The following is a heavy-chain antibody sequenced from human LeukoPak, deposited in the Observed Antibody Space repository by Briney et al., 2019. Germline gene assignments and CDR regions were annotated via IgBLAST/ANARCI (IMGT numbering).Heavy chain of an antibody. CDR3: ARTTEGYAGGPGYSYYYYMDV. D-gene: IGHD5-12*01. Sequence: SSESLSLTCTVSGGSISSYYWSWIRQPPGKGLEWIGYIHYSGSTHYNPSLKSRVTISVDTSKNQVSLKLRSVTAADTAVYYCARTTEGYAGGPGYSYYYYMDVWGKGTTVTISS. CDR1: GGSISSYY. J-gene: IGHJ6*03. V-gene: IGHV4-59*01. CDR2: IHYSGST.